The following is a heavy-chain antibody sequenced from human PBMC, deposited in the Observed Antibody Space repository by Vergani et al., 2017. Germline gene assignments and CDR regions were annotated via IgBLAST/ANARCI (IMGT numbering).Heavy chain of an antibody. CDR3: ARPVGPSAIADGYHV. J-gene: IGHJ3*01. V-gene: IGHV4-59*04. Sequence: QVQLQESGPGLVKPSETLSLTCTVSGGSFNTYYWSWIRQSPGKGLEWIGYISSSGSPYYNPTLKSRLAFSVDTSKNLFSLRLKSVTATDTGMYYCARPVGPSAIADGYHVWGQGTMVTVS. CDR2: ISSSGSP. D-gene: IGHD3-10*01. CDR1: GGSFNTYY.